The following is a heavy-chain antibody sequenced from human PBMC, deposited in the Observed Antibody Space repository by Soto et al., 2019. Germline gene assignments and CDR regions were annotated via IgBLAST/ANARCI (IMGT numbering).Heavy chain of an antibody. CDR2: IDPSDSYT. V-gene: IGHV5-10-1*01. J-gene: IGHJ6*02. CDR3: ARWGLGDYTYYYYYGMDV. CDR1: GYSFTSYW. Sequence: PGESLKISCKGSGYSFTSYWISWVRQMPGKGLEWMGRIDPSDSYTNYSPSFQGHVTISADKSISTAYLQWSSLKASDTAMYYCARWGLGDYTYYYYYGMDVWGQGTTVTVSS. D-gene: IGHD4-17*01.